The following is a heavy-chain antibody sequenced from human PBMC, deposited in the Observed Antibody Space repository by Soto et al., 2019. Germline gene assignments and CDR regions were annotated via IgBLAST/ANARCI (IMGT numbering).Heavy chain of an antibody. CDR1: ADTFSSYA. CDR3: AAESAYGGNPLAFRY. CDR2: IIPFFNTP. V-gene: IGHV1-69*01. D-gene: IGHD2-21*01. Sequence: QVQLVQAGGEVKRPGSSVRVSCKASADTFSSYAISWVRQAPGQGLDWMGGIIPFFNTPNYAQKFQGRVTITADESTSTAYMDLSSLRSEDTAMYYCAAESAYGGNPLAFRYWGQGTLVTVSS. J-gene: IGHJ4*02.